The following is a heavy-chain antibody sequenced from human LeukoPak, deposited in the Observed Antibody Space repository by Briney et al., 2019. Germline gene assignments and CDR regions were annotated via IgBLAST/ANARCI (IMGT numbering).Heavy chain of an antibody. D-gene: IGHD3-10*01. J-gene: IGHJ3*02. V-gene: IGHV5-51*01. CDR2: LYSGDSDT. Sequence: GESLKISCKGSGYSFPSYWIGWVRQMPGQGLEWMGILYSGDSDTRYSPSFQGQVTISADKSISTAYLQLSSLKASDTAMYYCARRVWFGESSHAFDIWGQGTMVTVSS. CDR3: ARRVWFGESSHAFDI. CDR1: GYSFPSYW.